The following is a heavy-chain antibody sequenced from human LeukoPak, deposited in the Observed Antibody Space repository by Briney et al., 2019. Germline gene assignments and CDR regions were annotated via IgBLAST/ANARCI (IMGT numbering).Heavy chain of an antibody. CDR1: GGSFSGYY. D-gene: IGHD5-18*01. V-gene: IGHV4-4*07. CDR3: AREVGYSYGAKNYYFDY. Sequence: SETLSLTCAVYGGSFSGYYWSWIRQPAGKGLEWIGRIYTSGSTNYNPSLKSRVTMSVDTSKNQFSLKLSSVTAADTAVYYCAREVGYSYGAKNYYFDYWGQGTLVTVSS. J-gene: IGHJ4*02. CDR2: IYTSGST.